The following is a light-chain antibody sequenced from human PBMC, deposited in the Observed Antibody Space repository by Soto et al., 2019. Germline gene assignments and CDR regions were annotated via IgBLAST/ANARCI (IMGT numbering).Light chain of an antibody. CDR1: SSNIGAGYD. J-gene: IGLJ1*01. Sequence: QSALTRPPSVSGAPGQRVTISCTGSSSNIGAGYDVHWYQQLPGTAPKLLIYGNSNRPSGVPDRFSGSKSGTSASLAITGLQAEDEADYYCQSYDRSLSGSRVFGTGTKLTVL. V-gene: IGLV1-40*01. CDR2: GNS. CDR3: QSYDRSLSGSRV.